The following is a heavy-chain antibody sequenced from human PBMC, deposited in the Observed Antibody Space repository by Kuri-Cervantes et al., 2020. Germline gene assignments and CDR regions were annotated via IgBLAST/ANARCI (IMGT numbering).Heavy chain of an antibody. CDR3: ARARRMTTVTTGYYYYMDV. CDR1: GVTFYTYA. J-gene: IGHJ6*03. CDR2: ISPIFGTA. D-gene: IGHD4-17*01. V-gene: IGHV1-69*06. Sequence: SVKVSCKASGVTFYTYAISWVRQAPGQGLEWMGGISPIFGTANYAQKFQGRVTITADKSTSTAYMELSSLRSEDTAVYYCARARRMTTVTTGYYYYMDVWGKGTTVTVSS.